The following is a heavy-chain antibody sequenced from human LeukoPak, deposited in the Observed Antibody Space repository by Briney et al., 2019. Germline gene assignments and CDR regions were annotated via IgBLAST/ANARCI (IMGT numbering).Heavy chain of an antibody. D-gene: IGHD3-3*01. Sequence: SETLSLTCTVSGGSISSGGYYWSWIPQPPGKGLEWIGYIYHSGSTYYNPSLKSRVTISVDRSKNQFSLKLSSVTAADTAVYYCARVLGVYYYYMDVWGKGTTVTSP. V-gene: IGHV4-30-2*01. CDR2: IYHSGST. CDR1: GGSISSGGYY. CDR3: ARVLGVYYYYMDV. J-gene: IGHJ6*03.